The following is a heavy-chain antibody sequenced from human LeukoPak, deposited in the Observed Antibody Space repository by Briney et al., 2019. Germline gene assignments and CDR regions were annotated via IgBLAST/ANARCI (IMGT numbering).Heavy chain of an antibody. D-gene: IGHD6-13*01. J-gene: IGHJ4*02. CDR1: GGTFSGYY. Sequence: PSETLSLTCAVYGGTFSGYYWSWIRQPPGKGLEWIGEINHSGSTNYNPSLKSRVTISVDTSKNQFSLKLSSVTAADTAVYYCARGRGVAAAGRLDYWGQGTLVTVSS. V-gene: IGHV4-34*01. CDR2: INHSGST. CDR3: ARGRGVAAAGRLDY.